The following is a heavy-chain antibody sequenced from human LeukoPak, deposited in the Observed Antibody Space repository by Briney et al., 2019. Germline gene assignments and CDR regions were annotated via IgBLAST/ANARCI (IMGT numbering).Heavy chain of an antibody. CDR2: IYHSGST. D-gene: IGHD2-15*01. Sequence: SETLSLTCAVSGGSISSGGYSWSWIRQPPGKGLEWIGYIYHSGSTYYNPSLKSRVTISVDRSKNQFSLKLSSVTAADTAVYYCAREGRYCSGGSCYPNWFGPWGQGTLVTVSS. V-gene: IGHV4-30-2*01. CDR3: AREGRYCSGGSCYPNWFGP. CDR1: GGSISSGGYS. J-gene: IGHJ5*02.